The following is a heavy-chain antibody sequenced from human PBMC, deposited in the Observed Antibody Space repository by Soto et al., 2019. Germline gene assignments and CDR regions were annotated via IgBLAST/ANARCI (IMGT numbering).Heavy chain of an antibody. Sequence: QVQLQESGPGLVKPSQTLSLTCTVSGGSISSGDYYWSWIRQPPGKGLEWIGYIYYSGSTHYNPSLKSRVTISVDTSKNQCSLKLSSVTAADTAVYDFARHYYDSSGYFDYWCQGTLVTVSS. CDR3: ARHYYDSSGYFDY. D-gene: IGHD3-22*01. V-gene: IGHV4-30-4*01. CDR2: IYYSGST. CDR1: GGSISSGDYY. J-gene: IGHJ4*02.